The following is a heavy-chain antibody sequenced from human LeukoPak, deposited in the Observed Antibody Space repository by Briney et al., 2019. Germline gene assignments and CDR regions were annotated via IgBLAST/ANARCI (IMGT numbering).Heavy chain of an antibody. D-gene: IGHD6-19*01. J-gene: IGHJ4*02. CDR1: GFTFSSYG. CDR3: AKVSGSGWFTGY. CDR2: ISYDGSNK. V-gene: IGHV3-30*18. Sequence: GGSLRLSCAASGFTFSSYGMHWVRQAPGKGLEWVAVISYDGSNKYYADSVKGRFTISRDNSKNTLYLQMNSLGAEDTAVYYCAKVSGSGWFTGYWGQGTLVTVSS.